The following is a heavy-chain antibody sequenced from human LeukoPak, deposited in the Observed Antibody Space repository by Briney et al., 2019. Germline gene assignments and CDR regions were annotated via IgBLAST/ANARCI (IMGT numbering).Heavy chain of an antibody. Sequence: PSETLSLTCTVSGGSISSYYWSWIRQPPGKGLEWIGYIYYSGSTNYNPSLKSRVTISVDTSKNQFSLKLSSVTAADTAVYYCARGFIYYGSGSYLSGGNWFDPWGQGTLVTVSS. D-gene: IGHD3-10*01. CDR2: IYYSGST. CDR1: GGSISSYY. V-gene: IGHV4-59*08. J-gene: IGHJ5*02. CDR3: ARGFIYYGSGSYLSGGNWFDP.